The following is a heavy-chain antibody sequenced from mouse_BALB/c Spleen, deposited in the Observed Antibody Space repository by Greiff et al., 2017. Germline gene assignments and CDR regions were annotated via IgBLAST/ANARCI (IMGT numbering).Heavy chain of an antibody. J-gene: IGHJ2*01. CDR1: GFTFSSYT. D-gene: IGHD2-3*01. Sequence: EVKLMESGGGLVKPGGSLKLSCAASGFTFSSYTMSWVRQTPEKRLEWVATISSGGSYTYYPDSVKGRFTISRDNAKNTLYLQMSSLKSEDTAMYYCTRDRDGYYVGYWGQGTTLTVSS. V-gene: IGHV5-6-4*01. CDR3: TRDRDGYYVGY. CDR2: ISSGGSYT.